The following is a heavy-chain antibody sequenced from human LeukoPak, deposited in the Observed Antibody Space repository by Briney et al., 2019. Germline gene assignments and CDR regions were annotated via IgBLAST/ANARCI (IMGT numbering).Heavy chain of an antibody. D-gene: IGHD5-24*01. Sequence: ASVKVSCKASGYTFTNYYMHWVRQAPGQGLEWMGLINPGGGNTNYAQNFQGRVTMTRDTSTSTVYMELSSLRSEDTAIYYCARIRDGYNDAYDIWGQGTVVTVPS. J-gene: IGHJ3*02. CDR3: ARIRDGYNDAYDI. V-gene: IGHV1-46*01. CDR2: INPGGGNT. CDR1: GYTFTNYY.